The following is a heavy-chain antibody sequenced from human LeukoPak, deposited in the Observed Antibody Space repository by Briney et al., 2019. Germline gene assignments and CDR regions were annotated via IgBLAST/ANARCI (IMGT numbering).Heavy chain of an antibody. CDR1: GYTFTDYY. V-gene: IGHV1-2*02. Sequence: ASVKVSCKASGYTFTDYYMYWLRQAHGQGLEWMGWINPNSGAATYAQRFQGRVTMTRDTSISTDYMELSRLRSDDTAVYYCARDGDTVMPDFDYWGQGTLVTVSS. CDR2: INPNSGAA. D-gene: IGHD3-16*01. J-gene: IGHJ4*02. CDR3: ARDGDTVMPDFDY.